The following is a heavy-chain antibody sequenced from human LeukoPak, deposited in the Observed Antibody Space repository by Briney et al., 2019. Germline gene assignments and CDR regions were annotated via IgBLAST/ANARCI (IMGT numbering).Heavy chain of an antibody. V-gene: IGHV1-69*05. Sequence: SVKVSCKTSGGTFSSYAISWVRQAPGRGLEWMGGIIPIFGTANYAQKFQGRVTITTDESTSTAYMELSSLRSEDTAVYYCARDAGMSSSWSTFDYWGQGTLVTVSS. J-gene: IGHJ4*02. D-gene: IGHD6-13*01. CDR3: ARDAGMSSSWSTFDY. CDR1: GGTFSSYA. CDR2: IIPIFGTA.